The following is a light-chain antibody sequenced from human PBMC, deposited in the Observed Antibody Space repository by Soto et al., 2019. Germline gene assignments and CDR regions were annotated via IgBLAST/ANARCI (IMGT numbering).Light chain of an antibody. V-gene: IGLV2-14*01. J-gene: IGLJ1*01. CDR3: TSYTTTNTLYV. CDR1: NSDVGAYNY. CDR2: EVF. Sequence: ALTQPASVSGSPGQSITIPCTGTNSDVGAYNYVSWYQHHPGKAPKLMIYEVFTRSSGVSSRFSGSKSGSTASLTISGLQAEDEADYYCTSYTTTNTLYVFGTGTKVTVL.